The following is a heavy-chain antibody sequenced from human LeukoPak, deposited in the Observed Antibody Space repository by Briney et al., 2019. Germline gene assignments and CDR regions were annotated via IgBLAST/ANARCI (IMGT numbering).Heavy chain of an antibody. J-gene: IGHJ5*02. V-gene: IGHV4-59*01. CDR3: ARGNYVDWFDP. D-gene: IGHD1-7*01. Sequence: SETLSLTCTVSGGSISSYYWSWIRQPPGKGLEWIGYIYHTGSTNYNPSLKSRVTISVDTSKNHFSLKLSSVTAADTAVYYCARGNYVDWFDPWGQGTQVTVSS. CDR1: GGSISSYY. CDR2: IYHTGST.